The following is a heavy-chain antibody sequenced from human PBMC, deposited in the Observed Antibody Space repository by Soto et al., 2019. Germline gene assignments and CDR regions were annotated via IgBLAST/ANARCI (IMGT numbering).Heavy chain of an antibody. D-gene: IGHD3-10*01. J-gene: IGHJ4*02. CDR2: ISGNGDST. V-gene: IGHV3-64*01. CDR1: GFTFSSYA. Sequence: EVQLVESGGGLVQPGGSLRLSCAASGFTFSSYAMHWVRQAPGKGLEYGSVISGNGDSTYYANSVKGRFTISRDNDKYTLDLQMCSLRAEEMAVYYCARRGYGLYFDYWGQGTMFTVSS. CDR3: ARRGYGLYFDY.